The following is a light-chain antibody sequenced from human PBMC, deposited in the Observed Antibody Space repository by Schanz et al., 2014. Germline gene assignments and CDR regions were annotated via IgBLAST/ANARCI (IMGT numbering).Light chain of an antibody. CDR1: QDISSW. V-gene: IGKV1-12*01. CDR2: DAS. J-gene: IGKJ1*01. Sequence: DVQMTQSPSSVSASVGDRVAITCRAGQDISSWLAWYQQKPGKAPKLLIYDASSLQSGVPSRFSGSGSGTEFTLTISSLQADDFATYYCQQYNYYWGFGQGTKVEIK. CDR3: QQYNYYWG.